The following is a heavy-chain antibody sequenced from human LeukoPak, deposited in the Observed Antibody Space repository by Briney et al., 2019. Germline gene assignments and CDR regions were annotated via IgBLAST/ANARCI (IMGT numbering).Heavy chain of an antibody. CDR2: IYYSGST. D-gene: IGHD3-10*01. Sequence: SQTLSLTCTVSGGSISSGDYYWSWIRQPPGKGLEWIGYIYYSGSTYYNPSLKSRVTISVDTSKNQFSLKLSSVTAADTAVYYCAGVLGTMVRGVIIPYYFDYWAREPWSPSPQ. CDR3: AGVLGTMVRGVIIPYYFDY. V-gene: IGHV4-30-4*01. CDR1: GGSISSGDYY. J-gene: IGHJ4*02.